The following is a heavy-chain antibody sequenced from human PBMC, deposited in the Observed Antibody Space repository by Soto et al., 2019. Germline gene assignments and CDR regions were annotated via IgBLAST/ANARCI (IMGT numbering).Heavy chain of an antibody. CDR3: ARYSSSDFDY. CDR1: GGSISSYY. J-gene: IGHJ4*02. CDR2: IYYSEST. V-gene: IGHV4-59*01. D-gene: IGHD6-6*01. Sequence: SETLSLTCTVSGGSISSYYWSWIRQPPGKGLEWIGYIYYSESTNYNPSLKSRVTISVDTSKNQFSLKLSSVTAADTAVYYCARYSSSDFDYWGQGTLVTVSS.